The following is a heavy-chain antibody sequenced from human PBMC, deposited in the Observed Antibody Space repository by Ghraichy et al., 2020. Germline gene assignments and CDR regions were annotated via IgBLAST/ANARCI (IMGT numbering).Heavy chain of an antibody. CDR1: GYSISSGYH. Sequence: SQTLSLTCAVSGYSISSGYHWGWIRQPPGKGLEWIGTIYHSGSTFQNPSLKSRLTISVDTSKNQFSLKLSSVTAADTAVYYCARYSSTWYGGSWGQGTLVTVSS. CDR2: IYHSGST. CDR3: ARYSSTWYGGS. J-gene: IGHJ5*02. V-gene: IGHV4-38-2*01. D-gene: IGHD6-13*01.